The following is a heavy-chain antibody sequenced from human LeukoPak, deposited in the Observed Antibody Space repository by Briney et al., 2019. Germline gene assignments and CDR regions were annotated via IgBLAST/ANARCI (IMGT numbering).Heavy chain of an antibody. CDR1: GFTVSNNY. CDR2: IYVGGSA. V-gene: IGHV3-53*01. Sequence: GGSLRLSRAASGFTVSNNYMSWVRQTPGKGLVWVSVIYVGGSAYYADSVKGRFTISGDSSKNTLYLQMNSLRAEDTAVYYCARLKIDGTHFDYWGQGTLVTVSS. CDR3: ARLKIDGTHFDY. J-gene: IGHJ4*02. D-gene: IGHD3-9*01.